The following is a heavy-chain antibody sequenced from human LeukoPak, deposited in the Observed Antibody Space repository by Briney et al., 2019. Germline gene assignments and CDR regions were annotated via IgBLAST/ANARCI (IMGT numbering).Heavy chain of an antibody. CDR2: FSGSGSST. Sequence: GGSLRLSCAASGFTFSNYAMSWVRQAPGKGLEWVSGFSGSGSSTYYADSVKGRFTISRDNAKNSLYLQMNSLRAEDTAVYYCASPAPGTLRPYYFDYRGQGTLVTVSS. J-gene: IGHJ4*02. V-gene: IGHV3-23*01. CDR1: GFTFSNYA. CDR3: ASPAPGTLRPYYFDY. D-gene: IGHD1-14*01.